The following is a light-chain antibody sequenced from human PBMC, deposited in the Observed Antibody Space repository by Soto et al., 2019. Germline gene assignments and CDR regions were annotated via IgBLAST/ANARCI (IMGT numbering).Light chain of an antibody. CDR3: SSYISASTPLV. CDR1: GSDVGGYNY. J-gene: IGLJ2*01. CDR2: DVS. V-gene: IGLV2-14*01. Sequence: QSVLTRPASVSGSPGQSITISCTGTGSDVGGYNYVSWYQQHPGKAPKVMIYDVSNRPSGVSNRFSGSKSGNTASLTISGLQAEDEADYYCSSYISASTPLVFGGGTKLTVL.